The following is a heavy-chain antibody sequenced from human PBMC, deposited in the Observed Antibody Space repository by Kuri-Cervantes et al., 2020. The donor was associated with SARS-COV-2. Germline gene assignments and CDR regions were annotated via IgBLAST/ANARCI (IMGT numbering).Heavy chain of an antibody. CDR2: ISRSGSSL. J-gene: IGHJ4*02. CDR1: GFNFNLYG. CDR3: ASYPSYDYGDYVAGYYFDY. D-gene: IGHD4-17*01. Sequence: GESLKISCVVSGFNFNLYGMNWVRQAPGKGPEWISYISRSGSSLYYADSVKGRFTISRDNANNSLYLQMNSLRGEDTAVYYCASYPSYDYGDYVAGYYFDYWGQGTLVTVSS. V-gene: IGHV3-48*01.